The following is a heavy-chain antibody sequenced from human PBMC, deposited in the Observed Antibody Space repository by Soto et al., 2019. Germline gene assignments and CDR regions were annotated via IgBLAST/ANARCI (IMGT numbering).Heavy chain of an antibody. CDR2: ISGSGGST. D-gene: IGHD6-19*01. CDR1: GFTFSGYA. V-gene: IGHV3-23*01. Sequence: EVQLLESGGGLVQPGGSLRLSCAASGFTFSGYAMSWVRQAPGKGLEWVSAISGSGGSTYYEDSVKGRFTISRDNSKITLFLQMNSLRADDTAEYYCVTYAPKMGWLVLPYTFCYYGRYVWVQGTTVTVSS. CDR3: VTYAPKMGWLVLPYTFCYYGRYV. J-gene: IGHJ6*02.